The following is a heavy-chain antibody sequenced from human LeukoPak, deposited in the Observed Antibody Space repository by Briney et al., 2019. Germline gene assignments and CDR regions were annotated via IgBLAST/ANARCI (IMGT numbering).Heavy chain of an antibody. V-gene: IGHV1-46*01. Sequence: ASVKVSCKASGYTFTSYYMHWVRQAPGQGLEWMGIINPSGGSTSYAQKFQGRVTMTRDMSTSTVYMEPSSLRSEDTAVYYCARDNSVGDIAWWFDPWGQGTLVTVSS. CDR2: INPSGGST. CDR3: ARDNSVGDIAWWFDP. CDR1: GYTFTSYY. D-gene: IGHD3-16*02. J-gene: IGHJ5*02.